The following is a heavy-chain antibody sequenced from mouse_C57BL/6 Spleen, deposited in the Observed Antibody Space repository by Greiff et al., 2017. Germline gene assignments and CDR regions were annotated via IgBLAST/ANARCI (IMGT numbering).Heavy chain of an antibody. Sequence: QVQLQQPGAELVRPGSSVKLSCKASGYTFTSYWMDWVKQRPGQGLEWIGNIYPSDSETHYNQKFKDKATLTVDKSSSTAYMQLSSLTSEDSAVYYCARANWDDYYAMDYWGQGTSVTVSS. V-gene: IGHV1-61*01. CDR2: IYPSDSET. J-gene: IGHJ4*01. CDR1: GYTFTSYW. D-gene: IGHD4-1*01. CDR3: ARANWDDYYAMDY.